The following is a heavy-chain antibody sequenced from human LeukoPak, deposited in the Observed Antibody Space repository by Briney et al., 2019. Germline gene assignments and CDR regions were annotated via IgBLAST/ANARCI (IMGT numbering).Heavy chain of an antibody. CDR3: ARDSPPARPYYYYYYMDV. CDR2: INIDGSYM. D-gene: IGHD6-6*01. J-gene: IGHJ6*03. Sequence: GGSLRLSCAASGFTFSSYSMNWVRQAPGKGLEWVSSINIDGSYMYYTDLVNGRFTISRDNAKNSLYLQMSSLRAEDTAMYYCARDSPPARPYYYYYYMDVWGKGTTVTVSS. CDR1: GFTFSSYS. V-gene: IGHV3-21*01.